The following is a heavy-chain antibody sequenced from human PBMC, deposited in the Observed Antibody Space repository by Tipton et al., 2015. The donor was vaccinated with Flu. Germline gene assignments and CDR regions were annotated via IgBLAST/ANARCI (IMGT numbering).Heavy chain of an antibody. CDR1: GYTFTGYY. Sequence: QLVQSGAEVKKPGASVKVSCKASGYTFTGYYMHWVRQAPGQGLEWMGWINPNSGGTNYAQKFQGRVTMTRDTSISTAYMELSRLRSDDTAVYYCARPPTRAKLWFGELLIPDAGWFDPWGQGTLVTVSS. D-gene: IGHD3-10*01. V-gene: IGHV1-2*02. J-gene: IGHJ5*02. CDR3: ARPPTRAKLWFGELLIPDAGWFDP. CDR2: INPNSGGT.